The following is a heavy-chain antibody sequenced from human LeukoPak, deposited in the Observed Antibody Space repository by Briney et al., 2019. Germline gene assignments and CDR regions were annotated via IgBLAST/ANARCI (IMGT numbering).Heavy chain of an antibody. J-gene: IGHJ4*02. V-gene: IGHV3-30*18. Sequence: PGRSLRLSCAASGFTFSSNGMYWGRHAPRKGLGWVAVISSGGFKKDSAASVKGRLTISRDNSKNTLYLQMNSLRAEDTAVYYCAKGQNYYDGSGYYSTDYWGQGTPVTVSS. CDR2: ISSGGFKK. CDR3: AKGQNYYDGSGYYSTDY. D-gene: IGHD3-22*01. CDR1: GFTFSSNG.